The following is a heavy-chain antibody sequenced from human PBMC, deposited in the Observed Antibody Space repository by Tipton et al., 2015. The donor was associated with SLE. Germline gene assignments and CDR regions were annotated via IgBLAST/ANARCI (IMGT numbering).Heavy chain of an antibody. CDR3: ASITMIVGYYGMDV. CDR2: VYYSGST. CDR1: GGSISSSSYY. J-gene: IGHJ6*02. V-gene: IGHV4-39*07. D-gene: IGHD3-22*01. Sequence: TLSLTCTVSGGSISSSSYYWGWIRQPPGKGLEWIGSVYYSGSTYYNPSLKSRVTISVDTSKNQFSLKLSSVTAADTAVYYCASITMIVGYYGMDVWGQGTTVTVSS.